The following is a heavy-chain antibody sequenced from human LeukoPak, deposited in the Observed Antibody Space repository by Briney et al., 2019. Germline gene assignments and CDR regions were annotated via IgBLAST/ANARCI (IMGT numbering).Heavy chain of an antibody. CDR1: GFIFDDYG. J-gene: IGHJ6*03. Sequence: GGSLRLPCAASGFIFDDYGMNWVRQAPGKGLEWVSGINWCGGSTSCADSVKGRFTISRDHANNSLYLQMNSLRAEDTALYYCARVANYYYYYYMDVWGKGTTVTVSS. V-gene: IGHV3-20*04. CDR3: ARVANYYYYYYMDV. CDR2: INWCGGST.